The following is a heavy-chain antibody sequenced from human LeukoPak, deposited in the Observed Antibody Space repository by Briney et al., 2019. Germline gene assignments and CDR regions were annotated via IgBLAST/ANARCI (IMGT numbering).Heavy chain of an antibody. CDR2: IYYSGST. J-gene: IGHJ6*03. CDR3: ARDVPRGTGYMDV. CDR1: GGSIKNYY. D-gene: IGHD3-10*01. V-gene: IGHV4-59*01. Sequence: PSETLSLTCTVSGGSIKNYYWTWIRQPPGKRLEWIGYIYYSGSTSPNPSLKSRVTISVDTSKNQFSLRLKYVTAADTAVYYCARDVPRGTGYMDVWGKGTTVTVSS.